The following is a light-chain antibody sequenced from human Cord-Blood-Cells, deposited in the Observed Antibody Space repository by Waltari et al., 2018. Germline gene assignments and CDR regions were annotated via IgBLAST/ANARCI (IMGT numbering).Light chain of an antibody. J-gene: IGKJ4*01. CDR3: QHYNNWPPYVLT. Sequence: EIVMTQSPATLSVSPGERATLSCRASQSVSSNLAWYQQKPGQAPRLLIYGASARATGIPARFSGSVSGTEVTLTISSLQSEDFAVYYCQHYNNWPPYVLTFGGGTKVEIK. CDR2: GAS. V-gene: IGKV3-15*01. CDR1: QSVSSN.